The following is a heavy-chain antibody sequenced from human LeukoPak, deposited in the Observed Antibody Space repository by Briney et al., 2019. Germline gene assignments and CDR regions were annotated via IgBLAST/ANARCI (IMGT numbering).Heavy chain of an antibody. D-gene: IGHD6-6*01. Sequence: SGGSLRLSCAASGFTFSSYGMHWVRQAPGKGLEWVAFIRYDGSNKYYADSVKGRFTISRDNSKNTLYLQMNSLRAEDTAVYYCAKDKALAARHPQIFDYWGQGTLVTVSS. V-gene: IGHV3-30*02. CDR1: GFTFSSYG. CDR3: AKDKALAARHPQIFDY. CDR2: IRYDGSNK. J-gene: IGHJ4*02.